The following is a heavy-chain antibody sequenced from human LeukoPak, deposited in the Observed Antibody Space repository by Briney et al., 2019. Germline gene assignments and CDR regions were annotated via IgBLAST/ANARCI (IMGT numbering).Heavy chain of an antibody. CDR3: ATDPATGATATSLLAP. J-gene: IGHJ5*02. Sequence: GGSLRLSCAASGFTFSSYSMNWVRQAPGKGLEWVSYISSSSSTIYYADSVKGRFTISRDNAKNSLYLQMNSLRAEDTAVYYCATDPATGATATSLLAPWGQGTLVTVSS. V-gene: IGHV3-48*01. CDR2: ISSSSSTI. D-gene: IGHD1-1*01. CDR1: GFTFSSYS.